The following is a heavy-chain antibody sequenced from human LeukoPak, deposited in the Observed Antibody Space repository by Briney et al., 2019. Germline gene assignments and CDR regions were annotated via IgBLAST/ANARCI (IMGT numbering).Heavy chain of an antibody. V-gene: IGHV3-23*01. CDR2: ISGSGGST. CDR1: GGSFSGYY. CDR3: AKSDSYFDY. J-gene: IGHJ4*02. Sequence: ASETLSLTCAVYGGSFSGYYWSWVRQAPGKGLEWVSAISGSGGSTYYADSVKGRFTISRDNSKNTLYLQMNSLRAEDTAVYYCAKSDSYFDYWGQGTLVTVSS.